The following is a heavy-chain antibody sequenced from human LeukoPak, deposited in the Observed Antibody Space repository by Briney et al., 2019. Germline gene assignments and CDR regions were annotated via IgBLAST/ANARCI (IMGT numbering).Heavy chain of an antibody. Sequence: SETLSLTCSVSGYSISSGYFWGWIQQPPGKGLEWIGSIHHSGSTYYNPSLKSRITISVDTSKNQFSLKLSSVTAADTAVYYCAREMDHYDSSGYDVFDIWGQGTMVTVST. V-gene: IGHV4-38-2*02. CDR1: GYSISSGYF. CDR3: AREMDHYDSSGYDVFDI. J-gene: IGHJ3*02. D-gene: IGHD3-22*01. CDR2: IHHSGST.